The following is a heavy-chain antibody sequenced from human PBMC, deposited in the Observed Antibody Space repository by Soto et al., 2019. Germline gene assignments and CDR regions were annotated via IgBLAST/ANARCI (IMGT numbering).Heavy chain of an antibody. CDR3: PIRYGGRFDY. D-gene: IGHD3-10*01. CDR2: IYSSGST. J-gene: IGHJ4*02. CDR1: GGSISSYY. Sequence: QVQLLESGPGLVKPSETLSLTCTVSGGSISSYYWSWIRQPPGKGLEWIGYIYSSGSTNYNPSLKSRVIIPVDTSKHQCSLKLSAVTAADTAVYYYPIRYGGRFDYWGQGPLVTVSS. V-gene: IGHV4-59*08.